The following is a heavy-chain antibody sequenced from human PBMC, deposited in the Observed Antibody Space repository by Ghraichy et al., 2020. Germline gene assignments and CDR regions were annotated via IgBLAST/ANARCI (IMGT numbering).Heavy chain of an antibody. CDR2: TYYSGST. D-gene: IGHD2-2*01. CDR3: ARDYCSSTSCSSYYYYYAMVV. CDR1: GGSVNSGSYY. J-gene: IGHJ6*02. V-gene: IGHV4-61*01. Sequence: SETLSLTCTVSGGSVNSGSYYWSWIRQPPGKELEWMGYTYYSGSTNYNPSLKSRVTISVDTSKNQFSLKLTSVTAADTAVYYCARDYCSSTSCSSYYYYYAMVVWGQGTTVTVSS.